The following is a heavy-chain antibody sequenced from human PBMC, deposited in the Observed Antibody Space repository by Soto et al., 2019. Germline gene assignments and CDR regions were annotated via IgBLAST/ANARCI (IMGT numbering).Heavy chain of an antibody. CDR3: AKVLDGDSGY. Sequence: GGSLRLSCAASGFPFSIYAMSLVRQSPGKGLEWVSSISVSGGSTYYADSVKGRFTISRDNSKNTLYLQMNSLRAEDTAVYYCAKVLDGDSGYWGQGTGVTVSS. V-gene: IGHV3-23*01. CDR1: GFPFSIYA. D-gene: IGHD4-17*01. J-gene: IGHJ4*02. CDR2: ISVSGGST.